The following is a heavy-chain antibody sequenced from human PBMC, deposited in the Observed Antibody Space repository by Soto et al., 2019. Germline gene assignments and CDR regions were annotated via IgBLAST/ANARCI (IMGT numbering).Heavy chain of an antibody. D-gene: IGHD1-1*01. V-gene: IGHV2-26*01. Sequence: QVTLKESGPVLVKPTETLTLTCTVSGFSLSNARMGVSWIRQPPGKALERLAHIFSNDEKSYSTSLKSRLTISEDTSKSQVVLTMTNMDPVDTATYYCARIFESDRKGPGFDYWGQGTLVTVSS. CDR3: ARIFESDRKGPGFDY. CDR2: IFSNDEK. J-gene: IGHJ4*02. CDR1: GFSLSNARMG.